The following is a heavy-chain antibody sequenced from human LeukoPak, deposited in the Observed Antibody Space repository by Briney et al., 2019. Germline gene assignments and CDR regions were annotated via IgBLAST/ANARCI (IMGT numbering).Heavy chain of an antibody. V-gene: IGHV6-1*01. J-gene: IGHJ4*02. Sequence: SQTLSLTCAISGDSFSSDSAAWNWIRQSPSRGLEWLARTYYRSKWYYDYALAVKSRITINPDTSKNQFSLQLNPVTPEDTAVYFCARDPVGGSTIFDSWGQGTLVTVSS. CDR3: ARDPVGGSTIFDS. CDR2: TYYRSKWYY. D-gene: IGHD1-26*01. CDR1: GDSFSSDSAA.